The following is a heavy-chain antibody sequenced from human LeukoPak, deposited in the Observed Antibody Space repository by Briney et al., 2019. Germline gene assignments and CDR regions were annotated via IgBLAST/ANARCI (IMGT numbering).Heavy chain of an antibody. CDR3: ARDGEFYYDSSSY. V-gene: IGHV3-21*04. D-gene: IGHD3-22*01. J-gene: IGHJ4*02. CDR2: ISSSSSYI. CDR1: GFTLSSYS. Sequence: PGGSLRLSCAASGFTLSSYSMNWVRQAPGKGPEWVSSISSSSSYIYYADSVKGRFTISRDNAKNSLYLQMNSLRAEDTAVYYCARDGEFYYDSSSYWGQGSLVTVSS.